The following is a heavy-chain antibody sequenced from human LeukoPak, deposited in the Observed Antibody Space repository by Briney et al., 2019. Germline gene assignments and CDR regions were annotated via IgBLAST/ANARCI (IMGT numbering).Heavy chain of an antibody. Sequence: GGSLRLSCVTSGFSFSSYRMHWVRQAPGKGLEWVAVIWYDGGDKYYADSVKGRFTISRDKSKNTVSLQMSSLTSEDTAVYYCARAGSYNAWYYFDYWGQGTLVTVSS. CDR1: GFSFSSYR. J-gene: IGHJ4*02. CDR2: IWYDGGDK. V-gene: IGHV3-33*01. D-gene: IGHD3-10*01. CDR3: ARAGSYNAWYYFDY.